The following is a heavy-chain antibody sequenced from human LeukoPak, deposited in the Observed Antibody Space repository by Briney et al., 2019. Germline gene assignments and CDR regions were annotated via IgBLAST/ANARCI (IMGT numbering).Heavy chain of an antibody. Sequence: ASVKVSCKASGYTFTSYGISWVRQAPGQGLEWMGWISAYNGNTNYAQKLQGRVTMTTDTSTSTAYMELRSLRSDDTAVYYCARDEYYYGSGSYCSSGSFFDPWGQGTLVTVSS. J-gene: IGHJ5*02. D-gene: IGHD3-10*01. CDR1: GYTFTSYG. CDR2: ISAYNGNT. V-gene: IGHV1-18*01. CDR3: ARDEYYYGSGSYCSSGSFFDP.